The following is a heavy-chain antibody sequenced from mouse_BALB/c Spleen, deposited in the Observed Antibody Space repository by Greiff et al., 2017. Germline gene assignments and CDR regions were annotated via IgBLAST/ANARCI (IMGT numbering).Heavy chain of an antibody. D-gene: IGHD1-1*01. J-gene: IGHJ3*01. CDR1: GFNIKDTY. CDR3: ARGVLGYGSSPAWFAY. CDR2: IDPANGNT. V-gene: IGHV14-3*02. Sequence: EVQLQQSGAELVKPGASVKLSCTASGFNIKDTYMHWVQQRPEQGLEWIGRIDPANGNTKYDPKFQGKATITADTSSNTAYLQLSSPTSEDTAVDYCARGVLGYGSSPAWFAYWGQGTLVTVSA.